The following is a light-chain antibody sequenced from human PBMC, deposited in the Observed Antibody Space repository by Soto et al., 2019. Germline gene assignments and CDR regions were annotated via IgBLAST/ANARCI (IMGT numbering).Light chain of an antibody. CDR1: SSDVGGYHS. CDR2: EVS. V-gene: IGLV2-8*01. Sequence: QSALPQPPSSSGSPGQSVTISCTGTSSDVGGYHSVSWYQQHPGKAPKLMIYEVSKRPSGVPDRFSGSKSGNTASLTVSGLQAEDEADCYCSSYAGSDNLGVFGTGTKVTVL. J-gene: IGLJ1*01. CDR3: SSYAGSDNLGV.